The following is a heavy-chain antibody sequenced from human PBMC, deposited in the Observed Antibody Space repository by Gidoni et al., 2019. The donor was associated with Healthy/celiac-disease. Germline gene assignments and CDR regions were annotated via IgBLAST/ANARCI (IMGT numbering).Heavy chain of an antibody. CDR2: INPNSGGT. V-gene: IGHV1-2*04. J-gene: IGHJ6*02. CDR3: ARGPITIRSPYGMDV. Sequence: QVQLVQSGAEVKKPGASVKVSCKASGSTFTGYYMHWVRQAPGQGLEWMGWINPNSGGTNCAQKFQGWVTMTRDTSISTAYMELSRLRSDDTAVYYCARGPITIRSPYGMDVWGQGTTVTVSS. CDR1: GSTFTGYY. D-gene: IGHD3-3*01.